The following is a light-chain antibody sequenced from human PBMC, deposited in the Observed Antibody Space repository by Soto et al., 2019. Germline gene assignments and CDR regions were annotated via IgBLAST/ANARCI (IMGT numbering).Light chain of an antibody. J-gene: IGLJ3*02. Sequence: QSALTQPASVSGSPGQSITISCTGTGSDVGGYNYVSWYQQHPGKAPKLMIYDVSNRPSGVSNRFSGSKSGNTASLTISGLQAEDEADYYCSSYTSSGTVGVFGGGTKLTVL. CDR3: SSYTSSGTVGV. CDR2: DVS. V-gene: IGLV2-14*01. CDR1: GSDVGGYNY.